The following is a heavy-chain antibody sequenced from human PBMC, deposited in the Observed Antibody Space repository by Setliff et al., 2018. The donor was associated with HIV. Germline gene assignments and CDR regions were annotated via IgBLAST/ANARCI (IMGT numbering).Heavy chain of an antibody. CDR1: GGTVSRYG. V-gene: IGHV1-69*13. D-gene: IGHD7-27*01. CDR3: ARNPIQIKRWSPGETWFDT. J-gene: IGHJ5*02. CDR2: INPMYGTS. Sequence: GASVKVSCKASGGTVSRYGLSWVRQAPGQGLEWMGGINPMYGTSDYAQKFQGRLTLTADESANTVYMELNSLRSDDTAVYYCARNPIQIKRWSPGETWFDTWGQGTVVTVSS.